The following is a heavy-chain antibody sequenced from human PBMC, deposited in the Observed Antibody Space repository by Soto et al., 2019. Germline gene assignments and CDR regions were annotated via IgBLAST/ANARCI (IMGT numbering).Heavy chain of an antibody. CDR1: GGSISSGGYS. V-gene: IGHV4-30-2*01. J-gene: IGHJ4*02. CDR2: IYHSGST. D-gene: IGHD3-9*01. Sequence: PSETLSLTCAGSGGSISSGGYSWSWIRQPPGKGLEWIGYIYHSGSTYYNPSLKSRVTISVDRSKNQFSLKLSSVTAADTAVYYCARATIFRFDYWGQGTLVTVSS. CDR3: ARATIFRFDY.